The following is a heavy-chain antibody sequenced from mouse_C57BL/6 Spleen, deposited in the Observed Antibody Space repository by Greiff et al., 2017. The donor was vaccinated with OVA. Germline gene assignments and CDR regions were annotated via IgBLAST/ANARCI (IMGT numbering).Heavy chain of an antibody. CDR1: GYTFTDYY. D-gene: IGHD2-1*01. CDR3: ARSGGNYPFFDY. V-gene: IGHV1-26*01. Sequence: EVQLQQSGPELVKPGASVKISCKASGYTFTDYYMNWVKQSHGKSLEWIGDINPNNGGTSYNQKFKGKATLTVDKSSSTAYMERRSLTSEDSAVYYCARSGGNYPFFDYWGQGTTLTVSS. J-gene: IGHJ2*01. CDR2: INPNNGGT.